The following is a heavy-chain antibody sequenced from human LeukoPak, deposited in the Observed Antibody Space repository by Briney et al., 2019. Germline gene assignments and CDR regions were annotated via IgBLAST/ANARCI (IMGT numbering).Heavy chain of an antibody. CDR1: GGSISSSSYY. J-gene: IGHJ4*02. Sequence: PSETLSLTCTVSGGSISSSSYYWGWIRQPPGKGLEWIGSIYYSGSTYYNPSLKSRVTISVDTSKNQFSLKLSSVTAADTAVYYCAKGHYFDYWGRGTLVTVSS. CDR3: AKGHYFDY. CDR2: IYYSGST. V-gene: IGHV4-39*01.